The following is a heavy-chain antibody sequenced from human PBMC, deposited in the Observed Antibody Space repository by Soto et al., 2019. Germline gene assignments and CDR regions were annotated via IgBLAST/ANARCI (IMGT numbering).Heavy chain of an antibody. CDR2: IDPSDSYT. CDR3: ASLKKGGYDKGGLF. Sequence: GESLKISCKGSGYSFTSYWISWVRQMPGKGLEWMGRIDPSDSYTNYSPSFQGHVTVSADQSISTAYLQWSSLKASDTAMYYCASLKKGGYDKGGLFWGQGTLVTVSS. D-gene: IGHD5-12*01. V-gene: IGHV5-10-1*01. CDR1: GYSFTSYW. J-gene: IGHJ4*02.